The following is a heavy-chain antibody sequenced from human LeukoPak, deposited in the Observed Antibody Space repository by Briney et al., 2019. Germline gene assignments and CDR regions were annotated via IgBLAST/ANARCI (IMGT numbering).Heavy chain of an antibody. J-gene: IGHJ3*01. CDR1: GGSISTYY. CDR2: INHSGST. CDR3: ARGQVHDVRVWGY. D-gene: IGHD3-16*01. V-gene: IGHV4-34*01. Sequence: PSETLSLTCTVSGGSISTYYWSWIRQPPGKGLEWIGEINHSGSTNYNPSLKSRVTISVDTSKNQFSLKLSSVTAADTAVYYCARGQVHDVRVWGYWGQGTMVTVSS.